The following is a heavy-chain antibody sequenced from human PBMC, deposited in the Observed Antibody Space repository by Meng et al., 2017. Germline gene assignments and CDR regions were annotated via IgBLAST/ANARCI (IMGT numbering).Heavy chain of an antibody. J-gene: IGHJ4*02. CDR1: GYTFTSYA. Sequence: QVQLVQSGSELKKPGASVKVSCKASGYTFTSYAMNWVRQAPGQGLEWMGWINTNTGNPTYAQGFTGRFVFSLDTSVSTAYLQISSLKAEDTAVYYCARSEKRVLSEMATIPYYWGQGTLVTVSS. D-gene: IGHD5-24*01. CDR2: INTNTGNP. CDR3: ARSEKRVLSEMATIPYY. V-gene: IGHV7-4-1*02.